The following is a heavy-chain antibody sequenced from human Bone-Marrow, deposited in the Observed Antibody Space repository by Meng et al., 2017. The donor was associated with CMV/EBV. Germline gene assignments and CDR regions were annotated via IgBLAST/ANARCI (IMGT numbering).Heavy chain of an antibody. Sequence: ASVKVSCKASGGTFSSYAISWVRQAPGQGLEWMGIIKPNGGSTKCAEKFLGRITMTSDTSTGTVYMEMSSLRSEDTAVYYCATSAYDFWHGVYSGVVDYNGMDVWGQGTTVTVSS. D-gene: IGHD3-3*01. CDR1: GGTFSSYA. CDR2: IKPNGGST. V-gene: IGHV1-46*01. CDR3: ATSAYDFWHGVYSGVVDYNGMDV. J-gene: IGHJ6*02.